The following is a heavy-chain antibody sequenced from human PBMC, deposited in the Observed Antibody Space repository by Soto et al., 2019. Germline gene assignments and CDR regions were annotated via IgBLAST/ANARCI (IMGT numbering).Heavy chain of an antibody. D-gene: IGHD4-17*01. V-gene: IGHV3-15*07. J-gene: IGHJ1*01. CDR2: IKRKTDGGTS. CDR3: TTDAVYYGINGFQH. CDR1: GFTFSNVW. Sequence: EVQLVESGGGLVKPGGSLRLSCAASGFTFSNVWMNWVRQAPGKGLEWVGRIKRKTDGGTSDYAAPVKGRFTISRDDSKNTLYLQMKSLKSEDTAVYYCTTDAVYYGINGFQHWGLGTLVTVSS.